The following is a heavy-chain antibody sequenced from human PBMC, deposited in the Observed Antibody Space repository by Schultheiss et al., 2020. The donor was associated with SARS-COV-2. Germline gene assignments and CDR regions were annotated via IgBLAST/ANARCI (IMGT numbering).Heavy chain of an antibody. CDR2: ISGSGGST. CDR1: GGSFSGYY. J-gene: IGHJ6*02. D-gene: IGHD4-11*01. V-gene: IGHV3-23*01. Sequence: GGSLRLSCAVYGGSFSGYYWSWIRQPPGKGLEWVSAISGSGGSTYYADSVKGRFTISRDNSKNTLYLQMNSLRAEDTAVYYCAKDLERGYSMKSAYGMDVWGQGTTVTVSS. CDR3: AKDLERGYSMKSAYGMDV.